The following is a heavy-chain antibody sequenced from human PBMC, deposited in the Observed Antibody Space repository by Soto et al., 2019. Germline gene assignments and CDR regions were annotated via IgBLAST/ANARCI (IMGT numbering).Heavy chain of an antibody. CDR3: ARDERFGELPPYYYYGMDV. CDR2: ISAYNGNT. CDR1: GYTFTSYG. D-gene: IGHD3-10*01. J-gene: IGHJ6*02. V-gene: IGHV1-18*01. Sequence: QVQLVQSGAEVKKPGASVKVSCKASGYTFTSYGISWVRQAPGQGLEWMGWISAYNGNTNYAQKLQGRVTMTTDTSTSTAYMELRSLRADDTAVYYCARDERFGELPPYYYYGMDVWGQGTTVTVSS.